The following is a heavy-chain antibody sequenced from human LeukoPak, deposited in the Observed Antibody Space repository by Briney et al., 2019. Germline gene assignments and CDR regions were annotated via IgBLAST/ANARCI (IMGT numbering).Heavy chain of an antibody. CDR1: GFSFSSYS. CDR3: ATDVEAGYLDY. J-gene: IGHJ4*02. CDR2: IKEDESEK. V-gene: IGHV3-7*01. D-gene: IGHD5-24*01. Sequence: GGSLRLSCAASGFSFSSYSMNWVRQAPGKGLEWVANIKEDESEKYYVDSVKGRFTISRDNAKNSLYLQMNSLRAEDTAVYYCATDVEAGYLDYWGQGILVTVSS.